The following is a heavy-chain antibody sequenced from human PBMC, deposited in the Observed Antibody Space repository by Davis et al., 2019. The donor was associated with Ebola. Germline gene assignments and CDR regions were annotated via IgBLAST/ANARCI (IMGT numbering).Heavy chain of an antibody. CDR1: GFTFSSHW. D-gene: IGHD3-16*01. CDR2: IRQDGRET. J-gene: IGHJ5*02. CDR3: AREAVWRFDP. V-gene: IGHV3-7*03. Sequence: PGGSLRLSCAASGFTFSSHWMSWVRQAPGKGLEWVANIRQDGRETHYVDSVKGRFTISRDNAKNSLYLQLTSLRAEDTAVYYCAREAVWRFDPWGQGTLVTVSS.